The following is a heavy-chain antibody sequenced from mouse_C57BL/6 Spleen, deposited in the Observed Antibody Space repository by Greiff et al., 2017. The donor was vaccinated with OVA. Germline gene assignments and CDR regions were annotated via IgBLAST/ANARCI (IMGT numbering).Heavy chain of an antibody. J-gene: IGHJ4*01. Sequence: QVQLKQPGAELVKPGASVKLSCKASGYTFTSYWMHWVKQRPGQGLEWIGMIHPNSGSTNYNEKFKSKATLTVDKSSSTAYMQLSSLTSEDSAVYYCATAYGNYNYYAMDYWGQGTSVTVSS. D-gene: IGHD2-1*01. CDR2: IHPNSGST. V-gene: IGHV1-64*01. CDR1: GYTFTSYW. CDR3: ATAYGNYNYYAMDY.